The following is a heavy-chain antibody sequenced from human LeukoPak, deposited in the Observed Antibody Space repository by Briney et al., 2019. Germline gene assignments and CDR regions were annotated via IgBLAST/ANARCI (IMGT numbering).Heavy chain of an antibody. V-gene: IGHV1-3*04. CDR1: GYTFTFYA. D-gene: IGHD2/OR15-2a*01. CDR2: LTIGNGNT. J-gene: IGHJ5*02. CDR3: ARDTPPDFYERLAWFDP. Sequence: ASVKVSCKASGYTFTFYAFHLVRLPPEQGLGWMGVLTIGNGNTKYSQKFQGRVIITRDTYASTAYMELSSLRSEDTDVYYCARDTPPDFYERLAWFDPWGQGTLVTVSS.